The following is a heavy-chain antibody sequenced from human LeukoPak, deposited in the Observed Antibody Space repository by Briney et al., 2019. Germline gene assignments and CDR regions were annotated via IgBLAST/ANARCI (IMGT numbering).Heavy chain of an antibody. D-gene: IGHD1-26*01. CDR2: IYYSGST. Sequence: SETLSLTCTVSGGSISSYYWSWIRQPPGKGLEWIGYIYYSGSTNYNPSLKSRVTISVDTSKNQFSLKLSSVTAADTAVYYCGALSGSYFSEPGRIDYWGQGTLVTVSS. J-gene: IGHJ4*02. V-gene: IGHV4-59*12. CDR3: GALSGSYFSEPGRIDY. CDR1: GGSISSYY.